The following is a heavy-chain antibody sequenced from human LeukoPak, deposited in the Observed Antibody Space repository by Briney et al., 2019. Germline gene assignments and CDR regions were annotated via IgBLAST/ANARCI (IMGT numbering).Heavy chain of an antibody. V-gene: IGHV1-46*01. CDR2: INPSGGST. Sequence: ASVKVSCKASGYTFTSYYMHWVRQAPGQGLEWIGIINPSGGSTSYAQKFQGRVTMTRDTSTSTVYMELSSLRSEDTAVYYCARDLTASYYDSSGYYLDYWGQGTLVTVSS. CDR3: ARDLTASYYDSSGYYLDY. J-gene: IGHJ4*02. CDR1: GYTFTSYY. D-gene: IGHD3-22*01.